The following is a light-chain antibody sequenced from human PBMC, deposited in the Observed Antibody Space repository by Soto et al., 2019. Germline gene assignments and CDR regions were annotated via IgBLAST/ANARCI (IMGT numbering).Light chain of an antibody. CDR1: SSDVGAYNF. CDR3: SSYTVSRTYV. J-gene: IGLJ1*01. CDR2: NVY. Sequence: QSALTQPASVSGSPGQSITISCTGTSSDVGAYNFVSWHQQHPGKAPKLMIYNVYDRPSGISYLFSGSKSGNTASLTISGLQCEDEADYYCSSYTVSRTYVFGTGTKVTVL. V-gene: IGLV2-14*03.